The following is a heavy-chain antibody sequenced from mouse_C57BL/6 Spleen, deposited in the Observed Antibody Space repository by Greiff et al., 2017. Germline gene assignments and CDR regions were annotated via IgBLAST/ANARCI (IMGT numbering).Heavy chain of an antibody. Sequence: VQLQQPGTELVKPGASVKLSCKASGYTFTSYWMHWVKQRPGQGLEWIGNINPSNGGTNYNEKFKSKATLTVDKSSSTAYMQLSSLTSEDSAVYYCAGPPYYYGSSYNPMDYWGQGTSVTVSS. CDR2: INPSNGGT. CDR3: AGPPYYYGSSYNPMDY. V-gene: IGHV1-53*01. J-gene: IGHJ4*01. D-gene: IGHD1-1*01. CDR1: GYTFTSYW.